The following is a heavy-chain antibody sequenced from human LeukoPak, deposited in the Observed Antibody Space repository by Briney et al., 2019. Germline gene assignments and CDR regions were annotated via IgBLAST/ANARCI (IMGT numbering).Heavy chain of an antibody. D-gene: IGHD4-17*01. V-gene: IGHV3-21*01. Sequence: GGSLRLSCAASGFTFSSYSMNWVRQAPGKGLEWVSSISSSSSYIYYADSVKGRFTISRDNAKNSLYLQVNSLRAEDTAVYYCARELYGDYEHAFDIWGQGTMVTVSS. CDR1: GFTFSSYS. J-gene: IGHJ3*02. CDR3: ARELYGDYEHAFDI. CDR2: ISSSSSYI.